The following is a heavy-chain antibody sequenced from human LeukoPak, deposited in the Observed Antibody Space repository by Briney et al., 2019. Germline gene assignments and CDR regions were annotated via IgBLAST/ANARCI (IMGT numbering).Heavy chain of an antibody. Sequence: SETLSLTCTVSGGSISSYYWGWIRQPPGKGLEWIGSIYYSGSTYYNPSLKSRVTISVDTSKNQFSLKLSSVTAADTAVYYCARQEYSSGWYHFDYWGQGTLVTVSS. D-gene: IGHD6-19*01. V-gene: IGHV4-39*01. CDR1: GGSISSYY. J-gene: IGHJ4*02. CDR2: IYYSGST. CDR3: ARQEYSSGWYHFDY.